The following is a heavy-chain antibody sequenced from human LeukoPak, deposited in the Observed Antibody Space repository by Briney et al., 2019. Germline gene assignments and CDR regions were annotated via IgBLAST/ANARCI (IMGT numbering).Heavy chain of an antibody. V-gene: IGHV4-34*01. J-gene: IGHJ4*02. CDR2: INHSGST. CDR1: GGSFSGYY. CDR3: ASSDYGGNSGADY. Sequence: SETLSLTCAVYGGSFSGYYWSWIRQPPGKGLEWIGEINHSGSTNYNPSLKSRVTISVDTPKNQFSLKLSSVTAADTAVYYCASSDYGGNSGADYWGQGTLVTVSS. D-gene: IGHD4-23*01.